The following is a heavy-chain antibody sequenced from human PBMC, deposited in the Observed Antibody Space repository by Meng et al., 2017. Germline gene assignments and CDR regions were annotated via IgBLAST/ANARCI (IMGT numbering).Heavy chain of an antibody. CDR2: INTYNGKT. J-gene: IGHJ4*02. CDR1: AYTLSSDG. V-gene: IGHV1-18*01. CDR3: ATRGNPYLNC. Sequence: QGQLVVSGGEVKKPGASVKVSCDASAYTLSSDGFSWVRQAPGQGLEWLGWINTYNGKTDYAHKFQDRVTLTTDTFTNTAYMELRSLRSDDTAVYYCATRGNPYLNCWGQGTLVTVSS.